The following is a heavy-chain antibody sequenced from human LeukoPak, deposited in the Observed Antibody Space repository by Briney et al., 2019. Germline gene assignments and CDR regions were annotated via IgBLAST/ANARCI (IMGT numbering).Heavy chain of an antibody. CDR3: ARGIASAGNPNWFDP. CDR1: GFTFSSYS. Sequence: GGSLRLSCAASGFTFSSYSMNWVRQPPGTGLEWVAVIWYDGSKTYYADSVKGRFTISRDNSRNTVDLQMNSLRGDDTAIYDCARGIASAGNPNWFDPWGQGTLVTVSS. D-gene: IGHD6-13*01. CDR2: IWYDGSKT. V-gene: IGHV3-33*08. J-gene: IGHJ5*02.